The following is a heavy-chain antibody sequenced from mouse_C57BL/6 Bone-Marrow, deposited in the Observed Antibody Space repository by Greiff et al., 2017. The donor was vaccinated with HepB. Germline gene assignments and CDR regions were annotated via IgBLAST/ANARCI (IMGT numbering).Heavy chain of an antibody. J-gene: IGHJ3*01. CDR1: GYTFTSYW. CDR2: IYPSDSET. CDR3: ARWNYYGSSWFAY. D-gene: IGHD1-1*01. Sequence: QVQLQQPGAELVRPGSSVKLSCKASGYTFTSYWMDWVKQRPGQGLEWIGNIYPSDSETHYNQKFKDKATLTVDKSSSTAYMRLSSLTSEDSAVYYCARWNYYGSSWFAYWGQGTLVTVSA. V-gene: IGHV1-61*01.